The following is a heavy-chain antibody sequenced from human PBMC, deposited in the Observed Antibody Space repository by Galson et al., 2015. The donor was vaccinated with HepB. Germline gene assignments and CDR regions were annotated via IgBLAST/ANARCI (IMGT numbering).Heavy chain of an antibody. Sequence: SVKVSCKASGGTFSSYAISWVRQAPGQGLEWMGGIIPIFGTANYAQKFQGRVTITADESTSTAYMELSSLRSEDTAVYYCARIGMATTNYYYYGMDVWGQGTTATVSS. CDR1: GGTFSSYA. CDR3: ARIGMATTNYYYYGMDV. J-gene: IGHJ6*02. D-gene: IGHD5-24*01. CDR2: IIPIFGTA. V-gene: IGHV1-69*13.